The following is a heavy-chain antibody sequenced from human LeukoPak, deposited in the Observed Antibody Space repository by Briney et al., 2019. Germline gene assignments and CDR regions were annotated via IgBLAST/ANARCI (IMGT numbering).Heavy chain of an antibody. Sequence: SETLSLTCTVSGGSISSYYWSWIRQPPGKGLEWIGYIYYSGGTNYNPSLKSRVTISVDTSKNQFSLKLSSVTAADTAVYYCARQAGEAFDIWGQGTMVTVSS. J-gene: IGHJ3*02. CDR3: ARQAGEAFDI. CDR2: IYYSGGT. D-gene: IGHD7-27*01. CDR1: GGSISSYY. V-gene: IGHV4-59*01.